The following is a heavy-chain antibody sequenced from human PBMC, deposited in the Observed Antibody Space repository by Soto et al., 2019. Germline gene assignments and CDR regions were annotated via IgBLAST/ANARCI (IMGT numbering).Heavy chain of an antibody. Sequence: QVQLQESGPGLVRPAETLSLTCTVSGGSISSYCWSWIRQPPGKGLEWIGYIYYSGITNYNPSLKSRVTISVDTSKNQFSLKLRSVTAADKAMYYCARYKSNYYYGMDVWGQGTTVTVS. V-gene: IGHV4-59*01. CDR3: ARYKSNYYYGMDV. CDR2: IYYSGIT. D-gene: IGHD1-20*01. CDR1: GGSISSYC. J-gene: IGHJ6*02.